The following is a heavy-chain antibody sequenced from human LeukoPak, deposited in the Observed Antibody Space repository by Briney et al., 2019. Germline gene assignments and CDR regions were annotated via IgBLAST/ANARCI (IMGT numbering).Heavy chain of an antibody. Sequence: PSETLSLTCAVYGGSFSGYYWSWIRQPPGKGLEWIGEINHSGSTNYNPSLKSRVTISVDTSKNQFSLKLSSVTAADTAVYYCAESGRRSNAFDIWGQGTMVTVSS. CDR2: INHSGST. CDR3: AESGRRSNAFDI. D-gene: IGHD3-3*01. V-gene: IGHV4-34*01. CDR1: GGSFSGYY. J-gene: IGHJ3*02.